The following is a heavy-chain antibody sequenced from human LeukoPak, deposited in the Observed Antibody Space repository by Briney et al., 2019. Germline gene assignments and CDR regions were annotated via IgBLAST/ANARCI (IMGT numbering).Heavy chain of an antibody. V-gene: IGHV1-3*01. CDR1: GYTFTSYA. CDR2: INAGNGNT. J-gene: IGHJ5*02. CDR3: AREFGSSWYNWFDP. D-gene: IGHD6-13*01. Sequence: ASVKVSCKASGYTFTSYAMHWVRQAPGQRLEWMGWINAGNGNTKYSQKFQGRVTITRDTSASTAYMEPSSLRSEDTAVYYCAREFGSSWYNWFDPWGQGTLVTVSS.